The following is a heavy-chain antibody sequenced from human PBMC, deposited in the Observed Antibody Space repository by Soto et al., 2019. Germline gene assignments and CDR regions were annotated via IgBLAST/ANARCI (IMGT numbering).Heavy chain of an antibody. D-gene: IGHD1-1*01. J-gene: IGHJ4*02. CDR2: ISSGSTNI. CDR3: ARDRNAAGSDY. V-gene: IGHV3-11*01. CDR1: GFTFSDFY. Sequence: QVQLVESGGGLVKPGGSLSLSCEASGFTFSDFYMSWIRQAPGKGLEWISYISSGSTNIFYADSVKGRFTVSRDNAKNSVYLQMDSLRAEDTAVYYCARDRNAAGSDYWGQGTLVTVSS.